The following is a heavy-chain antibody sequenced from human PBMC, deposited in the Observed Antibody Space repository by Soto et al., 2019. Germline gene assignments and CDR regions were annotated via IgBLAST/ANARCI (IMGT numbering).Heavy chain of an antibody. CDR2: IYPGDSDT. CDR3: ARPPYSASYYYFDQ. D-gene: IGHD1-26*01. V-gene: IGHV5-51*03. J-gene: IGHJ4*02. CDR1: GYIFSSYW. Sequence: PVESLKISCKASGYIFSSYWIGWCLQMPGKGLEWMGIIYPGDSDTIYSPSFQGQVTISADKSISTAYLQWNSLKASDTAMYYCARPPYSASYYYFDQWGQGTPVTVSS.